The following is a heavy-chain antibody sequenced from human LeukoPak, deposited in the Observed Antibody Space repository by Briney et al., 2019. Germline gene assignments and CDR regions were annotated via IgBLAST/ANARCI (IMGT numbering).Heavy chain of an antibody. CDR1: GYTFTGYY. CDR3: ARGQTPYDILTGLNY. V-gene: IGHV1-2*02. CDR2: INPNSGGT. J-gene: IGHJ4*02. D-gene: IGHD3-9*01. Sequence: ASVKVSCKASGYTFTGYYMHWVRQAPGQGLEWMGWINPNSGGTNYAQKFQGRVTMTRDTSISTAYMELSRLRSDDTAVYYCARGQTPYDILTGLNYWGQGTLVTVSS.